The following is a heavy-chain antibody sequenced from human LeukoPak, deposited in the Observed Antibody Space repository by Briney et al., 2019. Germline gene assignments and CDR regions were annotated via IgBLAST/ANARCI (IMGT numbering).Heavy chain of an antibody. D-gene: IGHD3-22*01. Sequence: GGSLRLSCAASGFTFSSYAMSWVRQAPGKGLEWVSAISGSGGSTYYADSVKGRFTISRDNSKNTLYLQMNSLRAEDTAVYYCAKGVLYYYDSSGYYGERGAEDYWGQGTLVTVSS. CDR1: GFTFSSYA. CDR3: AKGVLYYYDSSGYYGERGAEDY. J-gene: IGHJ4*02. V-gene: IGHV3-23*01. CDR2: ISGSGGST.